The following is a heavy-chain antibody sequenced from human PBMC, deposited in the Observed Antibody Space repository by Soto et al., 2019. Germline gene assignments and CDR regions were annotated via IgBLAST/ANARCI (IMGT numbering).Heavy chain of an antibody. CDR3: AKDSGWYYYFDY. Sequence: PSETLSLTCTVSGVSINNYYWTWIRQPPGKRLEWIGAIYYTGSTTYNPSLRSRVTFSVDTSKNQFSLSLTSVTAADTAVYFCAKDSGWYYYFDYWGQGTLVTVSS. V-gene: IGHV4-59*01. J-gene: IGHJ4*02. CDR2: IYYTGST. D-gene: IGHD6-19*01. CDR1: GVSINNYY.